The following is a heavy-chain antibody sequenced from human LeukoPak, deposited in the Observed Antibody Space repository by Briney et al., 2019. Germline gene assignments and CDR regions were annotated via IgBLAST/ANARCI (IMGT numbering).Heavy chain of an antibody. Sequence: GGSLRLSCAASGFTFGIYSMNWVRQAPGKGLEWVSYISDSSSTIYYTDSVKGRFTISRDNAKSSLYLQMSSLRAEDTAVYYCAKDRVRNFDYWGQGTLVTVSS. CDR2: ISDSSSTI. V-gene: IGHV3-48*01. CDR1: GFTFGIYS. J-gene: IGHJ4*02. D-gene: IGHD1-1*01. CDR3: AKDRVRNFDY.